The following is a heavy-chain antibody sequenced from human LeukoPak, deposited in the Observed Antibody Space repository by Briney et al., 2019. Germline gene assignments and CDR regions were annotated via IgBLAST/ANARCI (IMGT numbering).Heavy chain of an antibody. CDR2: ISYEGSNK. Sequence: GRSLRLSCAASGFAFSSYAMHWVRQAPGKGLEWVAVISYEGSNKYYADSVKGRFTISRDNSKNTLYLQMNSLRAEDTAVYYCARDAKILPWFGHGMDVWGKGTTVTVSS. CDR3: ARDAKILPWFGHGMDV. D-gene: IGHD3-10*01. J-gene: IGHJ6*04. V-gene: IGHV3-30*04. CDR1: GFAFSSYA.